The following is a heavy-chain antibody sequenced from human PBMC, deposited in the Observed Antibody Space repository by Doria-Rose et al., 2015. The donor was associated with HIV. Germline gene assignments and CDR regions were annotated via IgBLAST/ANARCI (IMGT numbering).Heavy chain of an antibody. CDR2: ISSDDES. J-gene: IGHJ4*02. CDR3: ARIKSSRWYHKYYFDF. V-gene: IGHV2-26*01. CDR1: GVSLSSPGMG. D-gene: IGHD6-13*01. Sequence: QTTLKESGSVLVKPTETLTLTCTVSGVSLSSPGMGVSWIRQPPGKALEWLANISSDDESAYKSSLKSSLTISRGTYKGQVVITMTDMYPVDTATYYCARIKSSRWYHKYYFDFWGQGTLVIVSA.